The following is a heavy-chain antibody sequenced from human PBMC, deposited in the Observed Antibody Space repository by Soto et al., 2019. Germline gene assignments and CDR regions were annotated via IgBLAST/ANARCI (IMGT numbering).Heavy chain of an antibody. CDR1: GGTFRNYA. Sequence: SVKVSCKASGGTFRNYAISWVRQAPGQGLEWVGHTIPLFGSANYAQKFQGRVTITADESTTTTYMELSSLTSDDTAVFYCAFLYCSNVSCYFESWGQGNLVTVSA. V-gene: IGHV1-69*13. D-gene: IGHD2-8*01. CDR2: TIPLFGSA. CDR3: AFLYCSNVSCYFES. J-gene: IGHJ4*01.